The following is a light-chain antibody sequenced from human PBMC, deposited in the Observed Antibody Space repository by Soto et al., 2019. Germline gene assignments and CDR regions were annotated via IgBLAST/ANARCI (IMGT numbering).Light chain of an antibody. Sequence: QSVLTQPASMSGSPGQSVTISCAGTSNDIGGYNYVSWYQHHPGTAPKLIIYDVSSRPSGVSYRFSGSKSGNTASLTISGLQGEDEADYYCSAYTVSRTYVFGTGTKVTVL. CDR1: SNDIGGYNY. V-gene: IGLV2-14*01. J-gene: IGLJ1*01. CDR3: SAYTVSRTYV. CDR2: DVS.